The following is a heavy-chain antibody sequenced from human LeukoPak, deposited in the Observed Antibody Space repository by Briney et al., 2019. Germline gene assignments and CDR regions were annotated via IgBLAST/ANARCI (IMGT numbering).Heavy chain of an antibody. CDR2: INHSGNT. Sequence: SETLSLTCAVYGGSFSGYYWSWIRQPPGKGLEWIGEINHSGNTNYNPSLKSRVTISVDTSKNQFSLKLSSVTAADTAVYYCARGREYIVVVPAASGNDFDYWGQGTLVTVSS. V-gene: IGHV4-34*01. D-gene: IGHD2-2*01. J-gene: IGHJ4*02. CDR3: ARGREYIVVVPAASGNDFDY. CDR1: GGSFSGYY.